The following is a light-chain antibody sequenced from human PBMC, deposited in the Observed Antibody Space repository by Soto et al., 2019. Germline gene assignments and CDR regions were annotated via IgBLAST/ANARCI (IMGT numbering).Light chain of an antibody. V-gene: IGKV3-15*01. J-gene: IGKJ1*01. CDR2: GAS. CDR3: QQYNNWPSWT. CDR1: QRVNSN. Sequence: EMVMTRSPATVSVSPLERATFSFIASQRVNSNLAWYQQKPGQAPRLLIYGASTRATGIPARFSGSGSGTEFTLTISSLQSEDFAVYYCQQYNNWPSWTFGQGTKVDIK.